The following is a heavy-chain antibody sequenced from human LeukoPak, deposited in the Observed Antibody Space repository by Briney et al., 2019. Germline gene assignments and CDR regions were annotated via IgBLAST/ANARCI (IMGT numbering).Heavy chain of an antibody. CDR2: ISGSGGGT. J-gene: IGHJ6*02. CDR1: GFTFSSYA. CDR3: AKALSGSDYGMDV. D-gene: IGHD6-25*01. Sequence: PGGSLRLSCAASGFTFSSYAMSWVRQAPGKGLEWVSAISGSGGGTYYADSVKGRFTISRDNSKNTLHVQMHSLRGEDTAIYYCAKALSGSDYGMDVWGLGTTVTVSS. V-gene: IGHV3-23*01.